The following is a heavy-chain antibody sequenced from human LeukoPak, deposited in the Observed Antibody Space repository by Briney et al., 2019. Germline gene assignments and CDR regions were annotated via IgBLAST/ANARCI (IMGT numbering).Heavy chain of an antibody. D-gene: IGHD1-26*01. CDR2: IYYSGST. CDR3: ARQMGDPIYYYYGMDV. Sequence: PSETLSLTCSVSGGSISSRSYYWGWIRQPPGKGLEWITSIYYSGSTYYNPSLKSRVTISVDTSKNQFSLKLSSVTAADTAVYYCARQMGDPIYYYYGMDVWGQGTTVTVSS. J-gene: IGHJ6*02. CDR1: GGSISSRSYY. V-gene: IGHV4-39*01.